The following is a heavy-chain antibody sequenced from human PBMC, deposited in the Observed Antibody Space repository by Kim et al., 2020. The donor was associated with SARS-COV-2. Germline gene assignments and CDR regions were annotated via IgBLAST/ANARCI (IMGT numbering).Heavy chain of an antibody. D-gene: IGHD3-10*01. CDR3: ARISAGGYYFDS. Sequence: ASVKVSCKTSGYIFTENPITWVRQAPGQGLEWMAAIFTDSGKSFYAQDFTGRFVLSFDTSVNTAYLLINNLEPGDSALYSCARISAGGYYFDSWGQGTLV. CDR2: IFTDSGKS. V-gene: IGHV7-4-1*02. J-gene: IGHJ4*02. CDR1: GYIFTENP.